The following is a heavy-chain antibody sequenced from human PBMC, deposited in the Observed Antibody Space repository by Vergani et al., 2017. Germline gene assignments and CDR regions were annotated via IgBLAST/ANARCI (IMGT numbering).Heavy chain of an antibody. CDR3: ASRNYYVILTGYDGAGVNDD. CDR2: IYYSGRT. D-gene: IGHD3-9*01. CDR1: GGSISSSSYY. J-gene: IGHJ4*02. Sequence: QLQLQESGPGLVKPSETLSLTCTVSGGSISSSSYYWGWIRQPPGKGLEWIGSIYYSGRTYYNPSLKSRVTISVDTSKNQFSLKLSSVTAADTAVYYCASRNYYVILTGYDGAGVNDDWGRGSLVTVAS. V-gene: IGHV4-39*01.